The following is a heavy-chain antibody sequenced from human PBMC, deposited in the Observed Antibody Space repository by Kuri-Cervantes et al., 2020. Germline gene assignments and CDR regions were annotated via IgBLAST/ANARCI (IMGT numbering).Heavy chain of an antibody. CDR2: GSGDGSRT. V-gene: IGHV3-23*01. CDR3: SKDTSPTPTVNTFDY. D-gene: IGHD4-17*01. CDR1: GFTFSDYY. Sequence: WGSLRLSCAASGFTFSDYYMSWVRQAPGKGLEWVSAGSGDGSRTYHADSLEGRFTISRDNSKNTLYLQMNSLRAEDTAVYYCSKDTSPTPTVNTFDYWGQGTLVTVSS. J-gene: IGHJ4*02.